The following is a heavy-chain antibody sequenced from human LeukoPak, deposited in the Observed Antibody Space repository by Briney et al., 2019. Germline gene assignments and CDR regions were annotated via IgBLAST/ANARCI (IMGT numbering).Heavy chain of an antibody. Sequence: PGGSLRLSCAASGFTFSSYAMSWVRQASGKGLEWVSAISGSGGSTYYADSVKGRFTISRDNSKNTLYLQMNSLRAEDTAVYYCAKLSQVIIKAFDYWGQGTLVTVSS. D-gene: IGHD3-9*01. V-gene: IGHV3-23*01. CDR2: ISGSGGST. CDR1: GFTFSSYA. CDR3: AKLSQVIIKAFDY. J-gene: IGHJ4*02.